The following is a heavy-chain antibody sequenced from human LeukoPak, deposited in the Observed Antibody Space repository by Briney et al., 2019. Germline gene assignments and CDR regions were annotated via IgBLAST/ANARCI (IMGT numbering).Heavy chain of an antibody. Sequence: GGSLRLSCAASAFTFSDYAIHWVRQAPGKGLEWVAVISDDGSNKFYADSVKGRFTISRDDSKSTLYLQMNSLRAEDTAVYYCAELGITMIGGVWGKGTTVTISS. CDR1: AFTFSDYA. J-gene: IGHJ6*04. D-gene: IGHD3-10*02. CDR3: AELGITMIGGV. V-gene: IGHV3-30*18. CDR2: ISDDGSNK.